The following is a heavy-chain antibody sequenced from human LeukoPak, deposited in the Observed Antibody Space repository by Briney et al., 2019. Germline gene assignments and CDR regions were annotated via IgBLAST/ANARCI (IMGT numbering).Heavy chain of an antibody. J-gene: IGHJ3*02. CDR3: AKSPGSTSRSTVYDAFDI. Sequence: QAGGSLRLTCAASGITVSTNYMNWVRQAPGKGLEWVSVIYSTDKTNYADSVQGRFTISRDNSKNTLYLQMNSLRAEDTAVYYCAKSPGSTSRSTVYDAFDIWGQGTMVTVSS. D-gene: IGHD2-2*01. V-gene: IGHV3-53*01. CDR2: IYSTDKT. CDR1: GITVSTNY.